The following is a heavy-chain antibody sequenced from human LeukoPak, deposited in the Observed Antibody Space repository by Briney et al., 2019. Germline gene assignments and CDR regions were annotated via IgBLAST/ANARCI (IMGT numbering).Heavy chain of an antibody. D-gene: IGHD3-22*01. V-gene: IGHV5-10-1*01. CDR1: GYTFTSYW. J-gene: IGHJ4*02. Sequence: GESLKISCKGSGYTFTSYWINWVRQMPGKGLEWMGRIDPSDSYTNYSPSFQGHVTISADKSITTAYLQWSSLKASDTAMYYCARHSRASYYYDSSGYYYPDFWGQGTLVTVSS. CDR3: ARHSRASYYYDSSGYYYPDF. CDR2: IDPSDSYT.